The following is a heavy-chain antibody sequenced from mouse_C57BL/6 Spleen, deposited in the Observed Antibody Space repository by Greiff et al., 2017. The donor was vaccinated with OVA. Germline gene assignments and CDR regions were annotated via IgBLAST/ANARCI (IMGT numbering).Heavy chain of an antibody. V-gene: IGHV1-5*01. CDR2: SYPGNSDT. J-gene: IGHJ2*01. D-gene: IGHD2-4*01. CDR1: GYTFTSYW. CDR3: TAYDYDY. Sequence: VQLQQSGTVLARPGASVKMSCKTSGYTFTSYWSDCLKHTPLQGLERIGASYPGNSDTSYNQKFKGKAKLTAVTSASTAYMELSSLTNEDSAVYYCTAYDYDYWGQGTTLTVSS.